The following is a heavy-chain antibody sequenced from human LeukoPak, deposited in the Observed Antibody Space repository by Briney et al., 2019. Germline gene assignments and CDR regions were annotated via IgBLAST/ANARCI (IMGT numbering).Heavy chain of an antibody. Sequence: GGSLRLSCAASGFTFSSYGMSWVRQAPGKGLEWVGRIKKKDDGGTTDYAAPVKGRFTISRDDSKNMLYLEMNNLKIEDTAVYYCTTVTMVRDYDYWGQGTLVTVSS. D-gene: IGHD3-10*01. J-gene: IGHJ4*02. CDR2: IKKKDDGGTT. CDR3: TTVTMVRDYDY. CDR1: GFTFSSYG. V-gene: IGHV3-15*01.